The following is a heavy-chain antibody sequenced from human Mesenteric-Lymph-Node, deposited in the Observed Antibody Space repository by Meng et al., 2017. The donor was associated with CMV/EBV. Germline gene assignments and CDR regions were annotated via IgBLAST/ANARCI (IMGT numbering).Heavy chain of an antibody. J-gene: IGHJ6*02. D-gene: IGHD2-2*01. CDR2: ISSSGSTI. CDR1: GFTFSTYW. CDR3: ARDLISRPAASHYYYGMDV. V-gene: IGHV3-11*01. Sequence: GESLKISCAASGFTFSTYWMSWVRQAPGKGLEWVSYISSSGSTIYYADSVKGRFTISRDNAKNSLYLQMNSLRAEDTAVYYCARDLISRPAASHYYYGMDVWGQGTTVTVSS.